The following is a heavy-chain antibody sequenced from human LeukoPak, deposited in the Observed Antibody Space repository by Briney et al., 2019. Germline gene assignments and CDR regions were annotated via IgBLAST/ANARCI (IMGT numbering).Heavy chain of an antibody. J-gene: IGHJ6*04. D-gene: IGHD3-3*01. CDR1: DFSFSNYA. CDR3: ARDRSIANFGVIRRNKVGTLDV. Sequence: GGSLRLSCAASDFSFSNYAMSWVRQAPGKGLEWVSAVSNRGGSTYYADSVKGRFTISRDNSKNTLYLQMNSLRAEDTAVYYCARDRSIANFGVIRRNKVGTLDVWGKGTTVTVSS. CDR2: VSNRGGST. V-gene: IGHV3-23*01.